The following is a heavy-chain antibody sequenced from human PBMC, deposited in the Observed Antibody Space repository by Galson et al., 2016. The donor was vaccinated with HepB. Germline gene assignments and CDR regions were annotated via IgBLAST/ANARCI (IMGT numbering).Heavy chain of an antibody. J-gene: IGHJ2*01. D-gene: IGHD3-22*01. CDR1: GFTFSSYG. CDR2: ISYDGSNK. V-gene: IGHV3-30*18. CDR3: AKDYYDSSGYRSYWYFDL. Sequence: SLRLSCAASGFTFSSYGMHWVRQAPGKGLEWVAVISYDGSNKYYADSVKGRFTISRDNSKTTLYLEMNSLRVEDTAAYYCAKDYYDSSGYRSYWYFDLWGRGTLVTVSS.